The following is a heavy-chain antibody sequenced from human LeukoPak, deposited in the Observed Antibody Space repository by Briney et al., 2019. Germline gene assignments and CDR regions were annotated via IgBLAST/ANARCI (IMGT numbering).Heavy chain of an antibody. CDR2: ISYDGSNK. CDR3: AGGSSADP. J-gene: IGHJ5*02. D-gene: IGHD3-16*01. V-gene: IGHV3-30*03. Sequence: GGSLRLSCAASGFTFSSYGMHWVRQAPGKGLEWVAVISYDGSNKYYADSMKGRFTISRDNSKNTLYLQMNSLRAEDTAVYYCAGGSSADPWGQGTLVTVSS. CDR1: GFTFSSYG.